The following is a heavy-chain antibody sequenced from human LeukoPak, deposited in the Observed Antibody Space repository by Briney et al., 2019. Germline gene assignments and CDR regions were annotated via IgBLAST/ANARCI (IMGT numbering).Heavy chain of an antibody. CDR3: ARGRIAAASKSLDY. J-gene: IGHJ4*02. V-gene: IGHV4-34*01. D-gene: IGHD6-13*01. Sequence: SETLSLTCAVYGGSFSGYYWSWIRQPPGKGLEWIGEINHSGSTNYNPSLKSRVTISVETSKNQFSLKLSSVTAADTAVYYCARGRIAAASKSLDYWGQGTLVTVSS. CDR1: GGSFSGYY. CDR2: INHSGST.